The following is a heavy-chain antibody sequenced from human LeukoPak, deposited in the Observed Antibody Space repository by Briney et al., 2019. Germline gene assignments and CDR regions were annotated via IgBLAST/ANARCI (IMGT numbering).Heavy chain of an antibody. CDR1: GGSISSSSYY. Sequence: PSETLSLTCTVSGGSISSSSYYWGWIRHPPGKGLEWIGTIYIDGNTFYNPSLKSRATSSVDMSKNQFSLKLNSVTATDTAVYFCAAVNGIFWIGYHYFEDWGQGTLVSVSS. CDR3: AAVNGIFWIGYHYFED. D-gene: IGHD3-3*01. J-gene: IGHJ4*02. CDR2: IYIDGNT. V-gene: IGHV4-39*01.